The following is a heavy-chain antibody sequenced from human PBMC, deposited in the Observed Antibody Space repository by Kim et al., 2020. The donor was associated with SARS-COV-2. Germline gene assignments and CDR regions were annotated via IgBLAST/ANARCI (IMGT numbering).Heavy chain of an antibody. CDR2: IVVGSGNT. CDR1: GFTFTSSA. V-gene: IGHV1-58*01. J-gene: IGHJ5*02. CDR3: AADPGYCSGGSCYLNWFDP. Sequence: SVKVSCKASGFTFTSSAVQWVRQARGQRLEWIGWIVVGSGNTNYAQKFQERVTITRDMSTSTAYMELSSLRSEDTAVYYCAADPGYCSGGSCYLNWFDPWGQGTLVTVSS. D-gene: IGHD2-15*01.